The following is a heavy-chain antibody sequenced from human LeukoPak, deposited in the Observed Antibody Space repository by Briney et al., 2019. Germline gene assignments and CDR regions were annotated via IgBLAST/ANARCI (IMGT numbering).Heavy chain of an antibody. CDR1: GFTFSNAW. Sequence: KPGGSLRLSCAASGFTFSNAWMSWVRQAPGKGLEWVGRIKSKTDGGTTDYAAPVKGRFTISRDDSKNTLYLQMNSLKTEDTAVYYCTTVWVRDGSGLPGGPGWPHWGQGTLVTVSS. V-gene: IGHV3-15*01. J-gene: IGHJ4*02. CDR2: IKSKTDGGTT. CDR3: TTVWVRDGSGLPGGPGWPH. D-gene: IGHD3-10*01.